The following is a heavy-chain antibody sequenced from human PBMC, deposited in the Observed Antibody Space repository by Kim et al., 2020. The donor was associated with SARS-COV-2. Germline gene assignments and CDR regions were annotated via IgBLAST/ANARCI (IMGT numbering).Heavy chain of an antibody. CDR2: ISAYNGNT. Sequence: ASVKVSCKASGYTFTSYGISWVRQAPGQGLEWMGWISAYNGNTNYAQKLQGRVTMTTDTSTSTAYMELRSLRSDDTAVYYCARVSSSWYLNRFDPWGQGTLVTVSS. J-gene: IGHJ5*02. CDR3: ARVSSSWYLNRFDP. CDR1: GYTFTSYG. V-gene: IGHV1-18*04. D-gene: IGHD6-13*01.